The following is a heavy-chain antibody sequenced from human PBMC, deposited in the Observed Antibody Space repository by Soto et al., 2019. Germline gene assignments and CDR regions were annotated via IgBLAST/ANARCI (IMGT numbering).Heavy chain of an antibody. J-gene: IGHJ4*02. CDR3: ARVGTIRDLDY. D-gene: IGHD3-3*01. CDR1: GFTFTSYD. CDR2: IIPIFGTA. Sequence: QVQLVQSGAEVKKPGASVKVSCKASGFTFTSYDINWVRQAPGQGLEWMGGIIPIFGTANYAQKFQGRVTITADESTSTAYMELSSLRSEDTAVYYCARVGTIRDLDYWGQGTLVTVSS. V-gene: IGHV1-69*01.